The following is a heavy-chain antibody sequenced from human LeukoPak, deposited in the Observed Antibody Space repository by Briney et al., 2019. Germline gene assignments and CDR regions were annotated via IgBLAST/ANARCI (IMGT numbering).Heavy chain of an antibody. CDR1: GFTFSSYS. D-gene: IGHD6-6*01. Sequence: GGSLRLSCAASGFTFSSYSMNWVRQAPGKGLEWVGRIKSKTDGGTTDYAAPVKGRFTISRDDSKNTLYLQMNSLKTEDTAVYYCTTRIAAHENTMRFDYWGQGTLVTVSS. V-gene: IGHV3-15*01. CDR2: IKSKTDGGTT. J-gene: IGHJ4*02. CDR3: TTRIAAHENTMRFDY.